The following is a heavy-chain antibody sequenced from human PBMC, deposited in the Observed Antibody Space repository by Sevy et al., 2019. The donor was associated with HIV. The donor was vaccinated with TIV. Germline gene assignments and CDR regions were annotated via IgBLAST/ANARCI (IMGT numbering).Heavy chain of an antibody. V-gene: IGHV1-69*13. Sequence: ASVKVSCKASGDSLRNYALSWVRQAPGQGLEWMGGIIPIVRSAKSAQKFQDRVTITGDDSTNTATMELASLRPDDTAMYYCAMLSSALDYGSSGPVDYWGQGTLVTVSS. CDR3: AMLSSALDYGSSGPVDY. CDR2: IIPIVRSA. D-gene: IGHD3-22*01. CDR1: GDSLRNYA. J-gene: IGHJ4*02.